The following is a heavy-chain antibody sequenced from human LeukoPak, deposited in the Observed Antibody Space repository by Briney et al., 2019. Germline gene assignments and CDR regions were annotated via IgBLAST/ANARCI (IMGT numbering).Heavy chain of an antibody. V-gene: IGHV5-51*01. J-gene: IGHJ4*02. CDR1: GYSFTSYW. Sequence: GESLKISCKGSGYSFTSYWIGWVRQMPGKGLEWMGIIYPGDSDTRYSPSFQGQVTISADKSISTAHLQWSSLKASDTAMYYCARQAGAVAGTENYFDYWGQGTLVTVSS. CDR3: ARQAGAVAGTENYFDY. D-gene: IGHD6-19*01. CDR2: IYPGDSDT.